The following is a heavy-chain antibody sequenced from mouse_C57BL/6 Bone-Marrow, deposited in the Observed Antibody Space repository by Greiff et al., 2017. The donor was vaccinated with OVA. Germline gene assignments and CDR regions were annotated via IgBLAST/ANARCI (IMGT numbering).Heavy chain of an antibody. D-gene: IGHD1-1*01. J-gene: IGHJ1*03. V-gene: IGHV1-82*01. Sequence: QVQLKESGPELVKPGASVKISCKASGYAFSSSWMNWVKRRPGKGLEWIGRIYPGDGDTNYNGKFKGKATLTADKSSSTAYMQLSSLTSEDSAVYFCARPTVVATEYFDVWGTGTTVTVSS. CDR3: ARPTVVATEYFDV. CDR2: IYPGDGDT. CDR1: GYAFSSSW.